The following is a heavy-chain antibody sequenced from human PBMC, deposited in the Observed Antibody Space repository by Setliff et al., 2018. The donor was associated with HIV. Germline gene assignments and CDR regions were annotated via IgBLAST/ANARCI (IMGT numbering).Heavy chain of an antibody. Sequence: GGSLRLSCAASGFIFEDFGMNWVRQGPGKGLEWVAGISWNRGYIGYGNSVRGRFIISRDNSKKSLYLQMNDLRPEDPALYFCAKDWREGCADSRCHSYYYMDVWGRGTTVTVSS. CDR2: ISWNRGYI. CDR1: GFIFEDFG. CDR3: AKDWREGCADSRCHSYYYMDV. D-gene: IGHD6-13*01. V-gene: IGHV3-9*01. J-gene: IGHJ6*03.